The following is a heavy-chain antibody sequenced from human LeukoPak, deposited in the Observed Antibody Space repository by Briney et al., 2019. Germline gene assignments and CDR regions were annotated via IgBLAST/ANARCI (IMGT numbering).Heavy chain of an antibody. D-gene: IGHD6-13*01. CDR2: ISGSGGST. CDR1: GFTFSSYA. J-gene: IGHJ4*02. CDR3: ARDHGTSWDYVCDW. Sequence: GGSLTLSCAASGFTFSSYAMSWVRQAPGKGLEWVSDISGSGGSTYYADSVKGRFTISRDNSKNTLYLQMNSLRAEGTAVYYCARDHGTSWDYVCDWWGQRTLVTVPS. V-gene: IGHV3-23*01.